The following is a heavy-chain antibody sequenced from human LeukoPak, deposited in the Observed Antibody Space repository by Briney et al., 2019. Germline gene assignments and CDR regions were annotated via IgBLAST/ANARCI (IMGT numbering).Heavy chain of an antibody. CDR2: ISSSSSYI. Sequence: GGSLRLSCAASGFTFSSYSMNWVRQAPGKGLEWISSISSSSSYIYYADSEKGRFTISRDNAKNSMYLQMNRLSLGDNAVYYCESLGSYSDDVCIGDYGMDVWGQGTMVTVSS. CDR3: ESLGSYSDDVCIGDYGMDV. D-gene: IGHD3-10*01. V-gene: IGHV3-21*01. CDR1: GFTFSSYS. J-gene: IGHJ6*02.